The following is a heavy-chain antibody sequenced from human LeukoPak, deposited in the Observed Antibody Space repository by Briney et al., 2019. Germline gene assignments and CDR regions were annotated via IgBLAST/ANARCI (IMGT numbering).Heavy chain of an antibody. CDR1: GGSISDYY. CDR3: ARDRYDSVYNWFDP. D-gene: IGHD3-22*01. V-gene: IGHV4-4*07. CDR2: IYVSGST. Sequence: SETLSLTCTVSGGSISDYYWTWIRQSAGKGLEWIGRIYVSGSTKYNPSLNPSVKSRVTISVDVSKNQFSLRMSSVTAADTALYYCARDRYDSVYNWFDPWGQGILVTVSP. J-gene: IGHJ5*02.